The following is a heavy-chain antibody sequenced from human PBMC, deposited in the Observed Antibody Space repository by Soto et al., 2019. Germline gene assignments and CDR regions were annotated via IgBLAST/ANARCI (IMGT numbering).Heavy chain of an antibody. CDR1: GFTFSSYA. J-gene: IGHJ4*02. CDR2: IWYDGSNE. V-gene: IGHV3-33*06. CDR3: AKVKGTGDSFYYFDY. D-gene: IGHD7-27*01. Sequence: QVQLVESGGGVVQPGRSPRLSCAASGFTFSSYAMHWVRQAPGKGLEWVAIIWYDGSNEYYAGSVKGRFTISRDNSKNTLYLQMNSLRPEDTAVYYCAKVKGTGDSFYYFDYWGQGTLVTVSS.